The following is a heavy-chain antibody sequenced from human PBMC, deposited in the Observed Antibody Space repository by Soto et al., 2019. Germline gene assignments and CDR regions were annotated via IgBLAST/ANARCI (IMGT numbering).Heavy chain of an antibody. CDR3: ARDPGWYYDGGGSTWFAP. CDR2: IWYDGSNK. CDR1: GFSFSSYG. Sequence: PGGSLRLSCAASGFSFSSYGMHWVRQAPGKGLEWVAVIWYDGSNKYYADSVKGRFTISRDNSKNTLYLQMNSLRAEDTAVYYCARDPGWYYDGGGSTWFAPWGQGTQVTISS. D-gene: IGHD3-22*01. J-gene: IGHJ5*02. V-gene: IGHV3-33*01.